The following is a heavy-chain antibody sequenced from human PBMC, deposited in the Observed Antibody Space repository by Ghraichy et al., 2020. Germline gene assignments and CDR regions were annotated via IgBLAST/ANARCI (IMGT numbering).Heavy chain of an antibody. Sequence: SETLSLTCTVSGGSISSSSHYWDWIRQPPGKGLEWIGAIYYIGKTDYNPSLRSRVTISVDTSKNQFFLNLTSVTAADTAVYYCASRSYWQHWFDPWGQGTLVTVSS. V-gene: IGHV4-39*01. CDR3: ASRSYWQHWFDP. J-gene: IGHJ5*02. CDR1: GGSISSSSHY. CDR2: IYYIGKT. D-gene: IGHD3-3*02.